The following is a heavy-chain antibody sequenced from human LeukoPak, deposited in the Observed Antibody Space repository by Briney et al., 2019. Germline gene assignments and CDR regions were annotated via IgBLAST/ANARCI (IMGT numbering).Heavy chain of an antibody. V-gene: IGHV3-30*03. D-gene: IGHD1-7*01. CDR2: ISYDGNTI. CDR1: GFSFSSYG. Sequence: PGGSLRLSCAASGFSFSSYGMHWVRQAPGKGLEWLTVISYDGNTIYYADSVKGRFTISRDNSKNTLYLQMNSLRIEDTAVYYCARDGQTGTTVYWGQGTLVTVSS. CDR3: ARDGQTGTTVY. J-gene: IGHJ4*02.